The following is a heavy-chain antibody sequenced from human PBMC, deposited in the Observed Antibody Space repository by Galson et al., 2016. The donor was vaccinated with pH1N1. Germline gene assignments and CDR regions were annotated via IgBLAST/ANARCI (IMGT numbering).Heavy chain of an antibody. CDR3: ARNAWDGSGLNYFDS. V-gene: IGHV4-31*03. CDR2: IYYVGST. D-gene: IGHD3-22*01. J-gene: IGHJ5*01. CDR1: GASVRSGGQY. Sequence: LTCSVSGASVRSGGQYWTWIRQVPGKGLEWIGFIYYVGSTGYNPSLKSRVSMSLDMSKKQFSLNLRSVTAADTAVYYCARNAWDGSGLNYFDSWGQGILVSVSS.